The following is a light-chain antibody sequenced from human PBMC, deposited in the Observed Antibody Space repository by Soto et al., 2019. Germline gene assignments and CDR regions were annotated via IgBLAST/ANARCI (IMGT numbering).Light chain of an antibody. V-gene: IGLV2-8*01. J-gene: IGLJ3*02. CDR1: SSDVGGYNY. CDR3: CSYAGSNNWV. Sequence: QSALTQPPSASGSPGQSVTISCTGTSSDVGGYNYVSWYQQHPGKAPKRMIYEVSKRPSGVPDRFSGSKSGNTASLTVSGLQAEDEADYYCCSYAGSNNWVFGGGTKLTVL. CDR2: EVS.